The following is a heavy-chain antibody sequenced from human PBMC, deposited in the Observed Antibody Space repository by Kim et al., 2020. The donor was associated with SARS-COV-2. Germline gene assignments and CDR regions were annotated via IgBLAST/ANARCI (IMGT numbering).Heavy chain of an antibody. CDR2: ISGSGGST. V-gene: IGHV3-23*01. CDR3: AKDYDFWSGYSNDAFDI. CDR1: GFTLSSYA. D-gene: IGHD3-3*01. J-gene: IGHJ3*02. Sequence: GGSLTLSCAASGFTLSSYAMNWVRQAPGKGLEWVSGISGSGGSTYYADSVKGRFTISRDNSKNTLQLQMNSLRAEDTAVYYCAKDYDFWSGYSNDAFDIWGQGTMVTVSS.